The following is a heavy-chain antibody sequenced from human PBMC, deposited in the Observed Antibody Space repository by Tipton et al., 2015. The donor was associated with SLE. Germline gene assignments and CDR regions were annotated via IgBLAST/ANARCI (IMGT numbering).Heavy chain of an antibody. Sequence: SLRLSCAASGFTFSTYSMNWVRQAPGKGLEWVSSISGSSRYMYYADSVKGRFTISRDNAKNSLYLQMNSLRVEDTAIYYCARDGIAAAGRNFDYWGQGTLVTVSS. CDR3: ARDGIAAAGRNFDY. J-gene: IGHJ4*02. V-gene: IGHV3-21*03. CDR1: GFTFSTYS. D-gene: IGHD6-13*01. CDR2: ISGSSRYM.